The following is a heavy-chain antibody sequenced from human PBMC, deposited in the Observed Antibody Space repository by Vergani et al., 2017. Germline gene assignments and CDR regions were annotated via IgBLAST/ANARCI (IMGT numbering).Heavy chain of an antibody. CDR2: IKSKTDGGTT. J-gene: IGHJ4*02. CDR3: TAFKLQICCSSTNCYRWRFYY. D-gene: IGHD2-2*01. CDR1: GFTFSNAW. Sequence: EVQLVESGGGLVKPGGSLRLSCAASGFTFSNAWMSWVRQAPGKGLEWVGRIKSKTDGGTTDYAAPVKGRFTISRDDSKNTLYLQMNSLKTEDTAVYYCTAFKLQICCSSTNCYRWRFYYWGQRTLVTVSS. V-gene: IGHV3-15*01.